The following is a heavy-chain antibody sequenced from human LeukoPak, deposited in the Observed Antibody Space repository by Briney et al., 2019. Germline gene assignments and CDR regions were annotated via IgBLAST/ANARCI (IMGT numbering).Heavy chain of an antibody. V-gene: IGHV4-59*01. CDR3: ARAAGRKSSSGYFDY. J-gene: IGHJ4*02. CDR1: GGSISSYY. CDR2: IYYSGST. D-gene: IGHD6-19*01. Sequence: PSETLSLTCTVSGGSISSYYWSWIRQPPGKGLEWIGHIYYSGSTNYNPSLKSRVTISVDTSKNQFSLKLSSVTAADTAVYYCARAAGRKSSSGYFDYWGQGTLVTVFS.